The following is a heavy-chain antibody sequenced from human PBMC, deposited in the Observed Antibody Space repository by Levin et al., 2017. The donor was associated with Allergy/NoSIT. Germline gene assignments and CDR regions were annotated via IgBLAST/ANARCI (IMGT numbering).Heavy chain of an antibody. CDR1: GFTFSSYS. CDR3: ARDYDILTGRGEFDY. CDR2: ISSSSSYI. D-gene: IGHD3-9*01. Sequence: GGSLRLSCAASGFTFSSYSMNWVRQAPGKGLEWVSSISSSSSYIYYADSVKGRFTISRDNAKNSLYLQMNSLRAEDTAVYYCARDYDILTGRGEFDYWGQGTLVTVSS. V-gene: IGHV3-21*01. J-gene: IGHJ4*02.